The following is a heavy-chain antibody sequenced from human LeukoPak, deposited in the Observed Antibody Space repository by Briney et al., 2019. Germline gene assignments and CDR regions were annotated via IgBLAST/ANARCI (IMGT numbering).Heavy chain of an antibody. J-gene: IGHJ4*02. Sequence: GGSLRLSCAASGFTFSSYSMNWVRQAPGKGLEWVSYISSSSSYIYYADSVKGRFTISRDNAKNSLYLQMNSLRAEDTAVYYCARDSGDSQSYFDYWGQGTLVTVSS. CDR1: GFTFSSYS. V-gene: IGHV3-21*05. D-gene: IGHD4-17*01. CDR3: ARDSGDSQSYFDY. CDR2: ISSSSSYI.